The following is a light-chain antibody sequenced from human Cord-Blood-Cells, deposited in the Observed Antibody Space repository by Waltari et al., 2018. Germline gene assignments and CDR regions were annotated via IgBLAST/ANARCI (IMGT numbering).Light chain of an antibody. V-gene: IGKV3-11*01. CDR3: QQRSNWRVT. CDR2: DAS. J-gene: IGKJ5*01. Sequence: EIVLTQSPATLSLSPGERATLSGRASQSVSSYLAWYQQKPGQAPRLLIYDASNRATGIPARFSGSGSGTDFTLTISSLEPEDFAVYYCQQRSNWRVTFGQGTRLEIK. CDR1: QSVSSY.